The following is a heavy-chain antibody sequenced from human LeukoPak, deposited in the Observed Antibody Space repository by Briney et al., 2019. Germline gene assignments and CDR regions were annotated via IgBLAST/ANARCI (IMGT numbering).Heavy chain of an antibody. CDR3: ASLDTAHPSGVH. V-gene: IGHV3-11*04. CDR1: GVTFSDYY. J-gene: IGHJ4*02. Sequence: PGGSLRLSCAASGVTFSDYYMSWIRQAPGKGLQWVSYIGTGGSITYYADSVKGRFTISRDNAKNSLYLQMNSLRDEDTAVYYCASLDTAHPSGVHWGQGTLVTVSS. CDR2: IGTGGSIT. D-gene: IGHD5-18*01.